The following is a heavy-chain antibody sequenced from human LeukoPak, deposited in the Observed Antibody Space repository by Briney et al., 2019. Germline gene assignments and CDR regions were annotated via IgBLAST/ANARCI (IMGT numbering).Heavy chain of an antibody. D-gene: IGHD6-19*01. CDR3: AKDTAVAGTVDY. V-gene: IGHV1-69*04. CDR2: IIPIFGIA. CDR1: GGTFSSYA. Sequence: ASVKVSCKASGGTFSSYAISWVRQAPGQGLEWMGRIIPIFGIANYAQKFQGRVTITADKSTSTAYMELSSLRAEDTAVYYCAKDTAVAGTVDYWGQGTLVTVSS. J-gene: IGHJ4*02.